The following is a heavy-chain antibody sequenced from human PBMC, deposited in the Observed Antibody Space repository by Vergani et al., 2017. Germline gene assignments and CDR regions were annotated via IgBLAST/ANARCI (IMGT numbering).Heavy chain of an antibody. CDR3: AKIQYCSGGSCPQGAFDI. CDR1: GFTFSSYG. V-gene: IGHV3-30*18. J-gene: IGHJ3*02. Sequence: QVQLVESGGGVVQPGRSLRLSCAASGFTFSSYGMHWVRQAPGKGLEWVAVISYDGSNKYYADSVKGRFTISRDNSKNTLYLQMNSLRAEDTAVYYCAKIQYCSGGSCPQGAFDIWGQGTMVTVSS. CDR2: ISYDGSNK. D-gene: IGHD2-15*01.